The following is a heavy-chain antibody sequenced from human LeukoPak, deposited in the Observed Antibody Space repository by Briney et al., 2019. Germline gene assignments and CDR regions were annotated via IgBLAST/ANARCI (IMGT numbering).Heavy chain of an antibody. D-gene: IGHD3-22*01. V-gene: IGHV3-48*03. J-gene: IGHJ4*02. CDR1: GFTFSSYE. CDR3: ARFRHYYDSSGYYSFDY. CDR2: ISSSGYTI. Sequence: PGGSLRLSCAASGFTFSSYEMNWVRQAPGKGLEWVSSISSSGYTIYYIDSVKGRFTISRDNAKSSLYLQMNSLRAEGTAVYYCARFRHYYDSSGYYSFDYWGQGTLVTISS.